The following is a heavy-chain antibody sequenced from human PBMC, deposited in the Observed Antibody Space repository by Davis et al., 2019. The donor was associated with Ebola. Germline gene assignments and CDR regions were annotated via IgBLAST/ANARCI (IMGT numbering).Heavy chain of an antibody. CDR2: IYAGGTT. D-gene: IGHD4/OR15-4a*01. CDR1: GFSVGSIY. Sequence: GESLKISCAASGFSVGSIYMAWVRQAPGKGLEWVSSIYAGGTTDYADSLLGRFTISRDSSKNTVDLQMSRLTAEDTAVYYCARGTSFYDATGFQNCGQGTLVTVSS. CDR3: ARGTSFYDATGFQN. V-gene: IGHV3-53*01. J-gene: IGHJ4*02.